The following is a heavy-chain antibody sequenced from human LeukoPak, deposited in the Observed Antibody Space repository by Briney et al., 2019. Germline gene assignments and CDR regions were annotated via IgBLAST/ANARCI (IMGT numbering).Heavy chain of an antibody. CDR1: GFTFSTYT. J-gene: IGHJ3*02. CDR2: ISSSDNSM. Sequence: GGSLTLSCAASGFTFSTYTMNWVRQAPGKGLEWVSSISSSDNSMFYAESVKGRFTISRDNAKNSLYLQMNSLRAEDTAVYYCARLGYCSSTSCFHDAFDIRGQGTMVTVSS. CDR3: ARLGYCSSTSCFHDAFDI. D-gene: IGHD2-2*01. V-gene: IGHV3-21*01.